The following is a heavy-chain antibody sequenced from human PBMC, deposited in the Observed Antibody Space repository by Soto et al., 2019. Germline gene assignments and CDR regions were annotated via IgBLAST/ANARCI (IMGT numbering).Heavy chain of an antibody. Sequence: SETLSLTCTVSGGSISSGGYYWSWIRQHPGKGLEWIGYIYYSGSTYYNPSLKSRVTISVDTSKNQFSLKLSSVTAADTAVYYCATREGRPTLVTRGYYYYGMDVWGQGTTVTVSS. CDR3: ATREGRPTLVTRGYYYYGMDV. CDR2: IYYSGST. J-gene: IGHJ6*02. D-gene: IGHD3-16*01. V-gene: IGHV4-31*03. CDR1: GGSISSGGYY.